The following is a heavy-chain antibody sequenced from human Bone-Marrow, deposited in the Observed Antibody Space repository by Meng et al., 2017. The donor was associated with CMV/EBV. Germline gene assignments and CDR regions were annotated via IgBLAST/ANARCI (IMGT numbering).Heavy chain of an antibody. D-gene: IGHD4-23*01. Sequence: GGSLRLSCTASGFTFSSYAMHWVRQAPGKGLEWVAVISYDGSNKYYADSVKGRFTISRDNSKNTLYLQMNSLRAEDTAVYYCARSGNSEYNYYGMDVWGQGTTVTFSS. CDR3: ARSGNSEYNYYGMDV. CDR2: ISYDGSNK. J-gene: IGHJ6*02. V-gene: IGHV3-30-3*01. CDR1: GFTFSSYA.